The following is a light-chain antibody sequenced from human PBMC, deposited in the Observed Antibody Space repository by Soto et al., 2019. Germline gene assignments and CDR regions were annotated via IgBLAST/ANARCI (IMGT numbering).Light chain of an antibody. J-gene: IGLJ1*01. V-gene: IGLV2-14*01. Sequence: QFALTQPTSRAWSPRQAIPISLTWTNRHVGGYYYVFLYQHPPDNAPKLMIYEVSNRPSGVSNRFSGSKSGNTASLTISGLRAEDEDDYYCSSYTSSSTLVFGTGTKVTVL. CDR3: SSYTSSSTLV. CDR1: NRHVGGYYY. CDR2: EVS.